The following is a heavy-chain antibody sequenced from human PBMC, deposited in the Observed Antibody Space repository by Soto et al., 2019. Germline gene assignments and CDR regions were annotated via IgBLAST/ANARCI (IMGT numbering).Heavy chain of an antibody. CDR3: ARDKDRPQLGGNDHYIMDV. CDR1: GGTFSTAA. J-gene: IGHJ6*02. D-gene: IGHD1-1*01. CDR2: IMPIFRTA. V-gene: IGHV1-69*12. Sequence: QVQVEQSGAEVKKPGSSVKVSCKASGGTFSTAAISWVRQAPGQGLEWMGGIMPIFRTADYAQKFQGRVTITEDESKSTAYLELRSLRSDDTAVYYCARDKDRPQLGGNDHYIMDVWGQGTTVTVSS.